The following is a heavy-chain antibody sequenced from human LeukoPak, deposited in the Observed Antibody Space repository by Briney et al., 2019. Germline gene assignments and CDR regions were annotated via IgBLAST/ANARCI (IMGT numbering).Heavy chain of an antibody. J-gene: IGHJ4*02. D-gene: IGHD7-27*01. CDR1: GFTFSNHG. Sequence: PGGSLRLSCAASGFTFSNHGMNWVRQAPGKGLEWLSGISPRGGGTYYADSVKGRLTISRDDSKNTLSLQMNSLRVEDTAVYYCARDLAWGAFDYWGQGTLVTVSS. CDR3: ARDLAWGAFDY. CDR2: ISPRGGGT. V-gene: IGHV3-23*01.